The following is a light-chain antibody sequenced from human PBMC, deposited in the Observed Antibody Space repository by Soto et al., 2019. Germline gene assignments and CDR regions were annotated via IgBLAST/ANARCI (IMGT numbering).Light chain of an antibody. CDR2: GAS. CDR3: QQYGSPSYT. V-gene: IGKV3-20*01. CDR1: QSVISSH. Sequence: EIVLTQSPGTLSLSPGERATLSCRASQSVISSHLAWYQQKPGQAPRLLIYGASNRATGIPDRFSGSGSVTDFTLTISRLEPEDFAVYYCQQYGSPSYTFGQGTKLEIK. J-gene: IGKJ2*01.